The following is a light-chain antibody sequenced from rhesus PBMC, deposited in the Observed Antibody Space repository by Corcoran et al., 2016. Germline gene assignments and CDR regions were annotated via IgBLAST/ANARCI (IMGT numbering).Light chain of an antibody. Sequence: DIQMTQSPSSLSASVGDTVTITCRASQGISNNLAWYQQKPGKVPKLLIHYASTLQSGVPSRFSGSGSGTDFTLTLSSLQPEDFATSCLQHSCGTPLTFGGGAKVEIK. CDR2: YAS. CDR1: QGISNN. V-gene: IGKV1-25*01. CDR3: QHSCGTPLT. J-gene: IGKJ4*01.